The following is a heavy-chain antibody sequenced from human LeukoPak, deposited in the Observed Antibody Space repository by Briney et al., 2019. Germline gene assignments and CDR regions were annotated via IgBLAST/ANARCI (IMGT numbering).Heavy chain of an antibody. CDR3: ARDFDYGSGIATRGGY. CDR1: GFTVSTNY. J-gene: IGHJ4*02. Sequence: GGSLRLSCAASGFTVSTNYMSWVRQAPGKGLEWVSYISSSGSTIYYADSVKGRFTISRDNAKNSLYLQMNSLRAEDTAVYYCARDFDYGSGIATRGGYWGQGTPVTVSS. CDR2: ISSSGSTI. V-gene: IGHV3-11*01. D-gene: IGHD3-10*01.